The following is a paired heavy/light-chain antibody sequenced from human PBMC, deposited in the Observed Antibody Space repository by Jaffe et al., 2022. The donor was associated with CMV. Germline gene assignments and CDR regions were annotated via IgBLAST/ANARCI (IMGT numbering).Light chain of an antibody. V-gene: IGKV1-5*03. CDR2: KTS. Sequence: DIQLTQSPSTLSASVGDSVTITCRASQSIETYLAWYQQKPGKAPKLLIFKTSRLEIGVPSRFSGSGSATEFNLTISSLQPDDFATYHCQHYYNYWWTFGQGTKVEIK. CDR3: QHYYNYWWT. J-gene: IGKJ1*01. CDR1: QSIETY.
Heavy chain of an antibody. CDR2: ISGSGSNT. Sequence: EVQLVESGGGLGQPGGSLRLSCVGSGENEMNWVRQAPGKGLEWISYISGSGSNTYYSDSVKGRFFISRDNAKNSLYLEMQSLRVEDTAVYYCARTDMVDAVPDSWGQGTLVTVSS. D-gene: IGHD5-18*01. V-gene: IGHV3-48*03. CDR1: GENE. CDR3: ARTDMVDAVPDS. J-gene: IGHJ4*02.